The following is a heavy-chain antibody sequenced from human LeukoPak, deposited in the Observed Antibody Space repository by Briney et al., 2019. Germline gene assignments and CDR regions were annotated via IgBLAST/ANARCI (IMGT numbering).Heavy chain of an antibody. Sequence: GGSPRLSCAASGFTFSGYTMTWVRQAPGKGLEWVSSISNTGTYIYNAASQKGRFTISRDNAKNSLFLQMNSLRAEDTAVYYCARPHVPTASTNWFDPWGQGTLVTVSS. CDR1: GFTFSGYT. D-gene: IGHD2-2*01. CDR2: ISNTGTYI. CDR3: ARPHVPTASTNWFDP. J-gene: IGHJ5*02. V-gene: IGHV3-21*06.